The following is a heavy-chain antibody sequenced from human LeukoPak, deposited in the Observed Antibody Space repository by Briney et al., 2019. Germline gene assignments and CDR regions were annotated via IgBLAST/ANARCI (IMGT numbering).Heavy chain of an antibody. CDR1: GGSISSYY. CDR3: ARDGIAPDY. J-gene: IGHJ4*02. V-gene: IGHV4-59*01. D-gene: IGHD6-13*01. Sequence: SETLSLTCTVSGGSISSYYWSWIRQPPGKGLEWIGYIYYSGSTNYNPSLKSRVTISVDTSKNQFSLKLSSATAADTAVYYCARDGIAPDYWGQGTLVTVSS. CDR2: IYYSGST.